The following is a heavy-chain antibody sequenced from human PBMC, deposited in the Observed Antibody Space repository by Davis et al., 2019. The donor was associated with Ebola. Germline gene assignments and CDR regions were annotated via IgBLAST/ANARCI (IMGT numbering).Heavy chain of an antibody. CDR2: ISSSSSYT. D-gene: IGHD2-2*01. CDR3: ARDFYVPAAAGMDV. J-gene: IGHJ6*02. CDR1: GFTFSDYY. Sequence: GESLKISCAASGFTFSDYYMSWIRQAPGKGLEWVSYISSSSSYTNYADSVKGRFTISRDNAKNSLYLQMNSLRAEDTAVYYCARDFYVPAAAGMDVWGQGTTVTVSS. V-gene: IGHV3-11*06.